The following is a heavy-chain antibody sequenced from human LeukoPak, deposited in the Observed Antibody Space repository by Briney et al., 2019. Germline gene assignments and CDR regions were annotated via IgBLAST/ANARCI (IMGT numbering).Heavy chain of an antibody. D-gene: IGHD2-8*01. CDR2: IYYSGST. CDR3: AAYCTNGVCHGGAFDI. V-gene: IGHV4-59*08. J-gene: IGHJ3*02. Sequence: PSETLSLTCTVSGGSISSYYWSWIRQPPGKGLEWIGYIYYSGSTNYNPSLKSRVTISVDTSKNQFSLKLSSVTAADTAVYYCAAYCTNGVCHGGAFDIWGQGTMVTVSS. CDR1: GGSISSYY.